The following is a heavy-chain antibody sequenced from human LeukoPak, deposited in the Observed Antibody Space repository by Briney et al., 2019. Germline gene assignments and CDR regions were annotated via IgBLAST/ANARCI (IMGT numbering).Heavy chain of an antibody. CDR3: TKMYYYGSGSLDY. Sequence: GGSLRLSCAASGFTFSNAWMSWVRQAPGKGLEWVGRIKSKTDGGTTDYAAPVKGRFTISRDDSKNTLYLQMNSLKTEDTAIYYCTKMYYYGSGSLDYWGQGTLVTVSS. J-gene: IGHJ4*02. CDR2: IKSKTDGGTT. D-gene: IGHD3-10*01. CDR1: GFTFSNAW. V-gene: IGHV3-15*01.